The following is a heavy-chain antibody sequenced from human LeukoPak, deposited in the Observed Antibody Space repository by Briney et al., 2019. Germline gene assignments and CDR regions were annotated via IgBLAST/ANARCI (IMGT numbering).Heavy chain of an antibody. CDR2: ITNSGGYM. V-gene: IGHV3-21*01. Sequence: GGSLRLSCTASGFTFSTYNINWVRQAPGKGLEWVSSITNSGGYMYYADSVKGRFTISRDNAKNSLYLQMNSLRAEDTAVYYCARGRGYCSGGSCYPVDPWGQGTLVTVSS. CDR1: GFTFSTYN. D-gene: IGHD2-15*01. CDR3: ARGRGYCSGGSCYPVDP. J-gene: IGHJ5*02.